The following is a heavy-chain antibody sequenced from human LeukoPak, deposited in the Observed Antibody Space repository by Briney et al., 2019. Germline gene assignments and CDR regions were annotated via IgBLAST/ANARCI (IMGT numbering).Heavy chain of an antibody. CDR1: GFTFDDYG. V-gene: IGHV3-20*04. Sequence: GGSLRLSCAASGFTFDDYGMSWVRQAPGKGLEWVSGINWNGGSTGYADSVKGRFTISRDNDKNSLYLQMNSLRAEDTALYYCASFGSNYDILTGDYWGQGTLVTVSS. J-gene: IGHJ4*02. D-gene: IGHD3-9*01. CDR3: ASFGSNYDILTGDY. CDR2: INWNGGST.